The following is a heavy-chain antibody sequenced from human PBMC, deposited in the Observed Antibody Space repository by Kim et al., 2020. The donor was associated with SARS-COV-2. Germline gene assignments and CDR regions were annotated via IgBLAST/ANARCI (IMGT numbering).Heavy chain of an antibody. CDR3: ATILTFAEPGRGEYFQH. CDR2: FDPEDGET. D-gene: IGHD2-15*01. V-gene: IGHV1-24*01. Sequence: ASVKFSCKVSGYTLTELSMHWVRQAPGKGLEWMGGFDPEDGETIYAQKFQGRVTMTEDTSTDTAYMELSSLRSEDTAVYYCATILTFAEPGRGEYFQHWGQGTLVTVSS. J-gene: IGHJ1*01. CDR1: GYTLTELS.